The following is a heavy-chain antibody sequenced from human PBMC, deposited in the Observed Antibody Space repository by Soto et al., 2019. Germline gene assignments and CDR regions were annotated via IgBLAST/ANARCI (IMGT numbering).Heavy chain of an antibody. V-gene: IGHV4-4*02. CDR1: GGSISSSNW. Sequence: SETLSLTCAVSGGSISSSNWWSWVRQPPGKGLEWIGEIYHSGSTNYDPSLKSRVTISVDKSKNQFSLKLSSVTAADTAVYYCALTGARRSYFDYWGQGTLVTVSS. D-gene: IGHD1-20*01. CDR2: IYHSGST. J-gene: IGHJ4*02. CDR3: ALTGARRSYFDY.